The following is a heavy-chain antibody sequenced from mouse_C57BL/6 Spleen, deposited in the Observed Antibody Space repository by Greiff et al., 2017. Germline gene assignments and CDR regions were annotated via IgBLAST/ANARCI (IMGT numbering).Heavy chain of an antibody. V-gene: IGHV5-6*01. D-gene: IGHD1-1*01. CDR1: GFTFSSYG. Sequence: EVQLQESGGDLVKPGGSLKLSCAASGFTFSSYGMSWVRQTPDKRLEWVATISSGGSYTYYPASVKGRFTISRDNAKNTLYLQMSSLKSEDTAMYYCARQDYYGSSDWYFDVWGTGTTVTVSS. CDR2: ISSGGSYT. CDR3: ARQDYYGSSDWYFDV. J-gene: IGHJ1*03.